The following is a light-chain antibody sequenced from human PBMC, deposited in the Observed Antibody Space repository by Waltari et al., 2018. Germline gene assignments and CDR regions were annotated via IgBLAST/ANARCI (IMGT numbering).Light chain of an antibody. J-gene: IGKJ3*01. CDR2: DAS. Sequence: EIVLTQSPAPLSLSPGEGATLSCRASQSVGSYLAWYQQKPGQAPRLLIYDASNRATGIPVRFSGSGSGTDFTLTISSLEPEDFAVYYCQQRSNWPPFTFGPGTKVDMK. CDR1: QSVGSY. V-gene: IGKV3-11*01. CDR3: QQRSNWPPFT.